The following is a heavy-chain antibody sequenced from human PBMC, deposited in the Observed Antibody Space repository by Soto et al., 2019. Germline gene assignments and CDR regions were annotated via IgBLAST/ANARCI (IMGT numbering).Heavy chain of an antibody. Sequence: QVQLVQSGAEVKKPGASVKVSCKASGYTFTSYGIGWVRQAPGQGLEGMGWISAYNGNTNYAQKLQARVTMTTDRSTSTAYMERRSLRSDDTAVYYCARGPYCTNGVCYRDNWGQGTLVTVSS. J-gene: IGHJ4*02. D-gene: IGHD2-8*01. CDR1: GYTFTSYG. CDR3: ARGPYCTNGVCYRDN. V-gene: IGHV1-18*01. CDR2: ISAYNGNT.